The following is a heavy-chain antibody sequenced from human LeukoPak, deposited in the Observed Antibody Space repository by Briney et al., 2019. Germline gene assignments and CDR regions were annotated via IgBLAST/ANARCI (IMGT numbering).Heavy chain of an antibody. CDR2: FDPEDGET. CDR1: GYTLTELS. J-gene: IGHJ5*02. V-gene: IGHV1-24*01. D-gene: IGHD3-22*01. Sequence: ASVKVSCKVSGYTLTELSMHWVRQAPGKGLEWMGGFDPEDGETIYAQKFQGRVTMTEDTSTDTAYMELSSLRSEDTAVYYCATGLNYYDSSGYYFTWGQGTLVTVSS. CDR3: ATGLNYYDSSGYYFT.